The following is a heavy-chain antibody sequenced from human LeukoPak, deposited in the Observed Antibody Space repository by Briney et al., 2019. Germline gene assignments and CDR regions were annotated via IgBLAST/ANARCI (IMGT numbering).Heavy chain of an antibody. D-gene: IGHD3-22*01. J-gene: IGHJ4*02. Sequence: GGSLRLSCAASGFTFSSYAMHWVRQAPGKGLEWVAVISYDGSNKYYADSVKGRFTISRDNSKNTLYLQMNSLRAEDTAVYYCARDFRASYDSSGYYPMGDWGQGTLVTVSS. CDR3: ARDFRASYDSSGYYPMGD. CDR1: GFTFSSYA. CDR2: ISYDGSNK. V-gene: IGHV3-30-3*01.